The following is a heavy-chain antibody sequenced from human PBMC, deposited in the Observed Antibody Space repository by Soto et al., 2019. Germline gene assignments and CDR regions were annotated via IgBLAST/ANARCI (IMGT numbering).Heavy chain of an antibody. CDR2: IIPIFDTA. V-gene: IGHV1-69*12. D-gene: IGHD2-2*01. Sequence: QVQLVQSGAEVKKPGSSVKVSCKASGGTFSSYAISWVRQAPGQGLEWMGGIIPIFDTANYAQKFQGRVTITADESTSTDYMELSSGRSEDTAVYYCARHDCISSSCYYYYYYGMDVWGQGTTVTVSS. CDR1: GGTFSSYA. J-gene: IGHJ6*02. CDR3: ARHDCISSSCYYYYYYGMDV.